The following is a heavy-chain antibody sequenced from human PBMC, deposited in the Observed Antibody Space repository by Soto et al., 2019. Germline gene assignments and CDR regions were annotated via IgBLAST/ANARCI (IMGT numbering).Heavy chain of an antibody. D-gene: IGHD1-1*01. CDR3: ATGAWKGGWFDP. V-gene: IGHV1-3*01. Sequence: ASVKVSCKASGYTFTSYAMHWVRQDPGQRLEWMGWINAGNGNTKYSQKFQGRVTITRDTSASTAYMELSSLRSEDTAVYYCATGAWKGGWFDPWGQGTLVTVSS. J-gene: IGHJ5*02. CDR2: INAGNGNT. CDR1: GYTFTSYA.